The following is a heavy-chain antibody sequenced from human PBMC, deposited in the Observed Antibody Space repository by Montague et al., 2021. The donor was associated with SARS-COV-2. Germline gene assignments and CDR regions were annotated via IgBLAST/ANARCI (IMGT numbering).Heavy chain of an antibody. CDR2: IYYSGST. CDR1: GGSISSYY. J-gene: IGHJ4*02. D-gene: IGHD4-17*01. V-gene: IGHV4-59*01. CDR3: ARVGAYGDYPTPPTFDY. Sequence: SETLSLTCTVSGGSISSYYWSWIRQPPGKGLEWIGYIYYSGSTNYNPYLKSRVTISVDTSKNQFSLKLSSVTAADTAVYYCARVGAYGDYPTPPTFDYWGQGTLVTVSS.